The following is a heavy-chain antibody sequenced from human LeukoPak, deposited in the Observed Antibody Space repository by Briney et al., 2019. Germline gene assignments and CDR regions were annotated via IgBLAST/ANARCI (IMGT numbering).Heavy chain of an antibody. CDR3: ARLSSWFVAF. CDR1: GYVIRSGYF. J-gene: IGHJ1*01. D-gene: IGHD6-13*01. CDR2: VYHNGSA. Sequence: PSETLSLMCSVSGYVIRSGYFWAWIRQPPGKGLEWIARVYHNGSAFYNPSLKSRASISVDTSSNQFSLTLTSVSVADTAVYHCARLSSWFVAFWGQGSLVTVSS. V-gene: IGHV4-38-2*02.